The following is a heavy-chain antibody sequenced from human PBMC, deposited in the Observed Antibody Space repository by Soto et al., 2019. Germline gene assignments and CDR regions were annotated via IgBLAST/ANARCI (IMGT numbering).Heavy chain of an antibody. V-gene: IGHV3-23*01. Sequence: EVHLLESGGGLVQPGGSLRLSCAASGFTFSRYAMSWVRQPPGKGLEWVSTITDTGVTPYYADSVKGRFTISRDNSKNTLYLQMNSLRAEDTAVYYCARDQRRGAFDIWGQGTMVTVSS. J-gene: IGHJ3*02. CDR2: ITDTGVTP. CDR1: GFTFSRYA. CDR3: ARDQRRGAFDI. D-gene: IGHD3-10*01.